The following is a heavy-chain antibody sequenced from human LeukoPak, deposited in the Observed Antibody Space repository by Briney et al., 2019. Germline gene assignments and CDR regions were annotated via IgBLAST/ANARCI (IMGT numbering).Heavy chain of an antibody. CDR3: ARSSGWYLEYWYFDL. CDR2: ISSSGSTI. V-gene: IGHV3-48*03. Sequence: SGGSLRLSCAASGFTFSSYEMNWVRQAPGKGLEGVSYISSSGSTIYYADSVKGRFTISRDNAKNSLYLQMNSLRAEDTAVYYCARSSGWYLEYWYFDLWGRGTLVTVSS. D-gene: IGHD6-19*01. J-gene: IGHJ2*01. CDR1: GFTFSSYE.